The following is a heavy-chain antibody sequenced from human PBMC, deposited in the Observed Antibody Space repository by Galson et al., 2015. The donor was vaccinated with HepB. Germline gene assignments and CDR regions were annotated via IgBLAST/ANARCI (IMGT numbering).Heavy chain of an antibody. CDR3: AREAHIAAPACLDS. Sequence: SLRLSCAASGFNFSIYGMHWVRQAPGKGLEWVALIWSDGSNQYYADSVQGRFTISRDNSRNTLYLQMNSLRAEDTALYYCAREAHIAAPACLDSWGQGTLVTVSS. CDR1: GFNFSIYG. CDR2: IWSDGSNQ. V-gene: IGHV3-33*01. J-gene: IGHJ4*02. D-gene: IGHD6-13*01.